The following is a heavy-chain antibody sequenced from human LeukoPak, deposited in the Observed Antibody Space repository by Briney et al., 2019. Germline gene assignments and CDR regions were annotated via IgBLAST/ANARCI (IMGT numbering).Heavy chain of an antibody. V-gene: IGHV5-51*01. CDR3: ARMRDAYPDY. J-gene: IGHJ4*02. Sequence: GGSLKISCKGSGFRITSYWIGWAGQMPGKGLEWMGIIFPGDSDSRYSPSFQGQVTISADKSINTASLQWSSLKASDTAMYLCARMRDAYPDYWGQGTLLTVSS. CDR1: GFRITSYW. D-gene: IGHD5-24*01. CDR2: IFPGDSDS.